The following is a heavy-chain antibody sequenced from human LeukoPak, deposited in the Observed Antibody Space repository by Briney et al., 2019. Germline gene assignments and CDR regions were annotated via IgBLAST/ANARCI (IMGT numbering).Heavy chain of an antibody. CDR1: GDSISNYY. D-gene: IGHD6-19*01. CDR3: ARAEKAVTGTLDS. CDR2: MYNRGST. Sequence: SETLSLTCAVSGDSISNYYWSWIRQSPGKELEWIGYMYNRGSTIYNPSLKSRVTISTDTSKNQFSLRLTSVTAADTAVYYCARAEKAVTGTLDSWGQGTLITVSS. J-gene: IGHJ4*02. V-gene: IGHV4-59*01.